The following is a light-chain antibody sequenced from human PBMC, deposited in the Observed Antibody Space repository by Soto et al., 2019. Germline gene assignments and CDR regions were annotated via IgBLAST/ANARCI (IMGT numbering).Light chain of an antibody. V-gene: IGKV3-20*01. CDR3: QQYGTSPPIT. CDR2: GAS. J-gene: IGKJ5*01. Sequence: IVLTQSPGTLSLSPGERATLSCRASQSVSSNYLAWYQQKPGQAPRLLIYGASSRATGIPDRFSGSGSGTDFTLTIRRLEPEDFAVYYCQQYGTSPPITFGQGTRLEIK. CDR1: QSVSSNY.